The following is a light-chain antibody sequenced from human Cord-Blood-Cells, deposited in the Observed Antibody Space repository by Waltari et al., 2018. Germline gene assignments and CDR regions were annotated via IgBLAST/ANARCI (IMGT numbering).Light chain of an antibody. CDR1: SSDVGGYNY. CDR3: SSYTSSSTWV. Sequence: SALTQPASVSWSPGQSITISCTGTSSDVGGYNYVSWYQQHPGKAPKLMIYDVSKRPSGVSNRFSGSKSGNTASLTISGLQAEDEADYYCSSYTSSSTWVFGGGTKLTVL. V-gene: IGLV2-14*01. CDR2: DVS. J-gene: IGLJ3*02.